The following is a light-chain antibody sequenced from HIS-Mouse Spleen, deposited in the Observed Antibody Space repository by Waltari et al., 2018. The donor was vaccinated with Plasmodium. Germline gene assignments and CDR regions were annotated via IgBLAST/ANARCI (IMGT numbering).Light chain of an antibody. CDR3: QQYNNWSFT. CDR1: QSVSSN. CDR2: GAS. J-gene: IGKJ3*01. V-gene: IGKV3-15*01. Sequence: EIVMTQSPATLSVSPGERATLSCRASQSVSSNLAWYQQKPGQAPRLLIYGASTRATGIPAWFSGSGSGTEFTLTISSLQSEDCAVYYCQQYNNWSFTFGPGTKVDIK.